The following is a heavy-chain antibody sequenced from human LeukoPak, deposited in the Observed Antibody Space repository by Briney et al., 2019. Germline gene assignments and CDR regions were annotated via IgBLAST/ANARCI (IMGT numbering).Heavy chain of an antibody. J-gene: IGHJ4*02. D-gene: IGHD6-6*01. CDR1: GYTFTGYY. CDR3: ARGSAARPGDY. CDR2: MNPNSGNT. Sequence: ASVKVSCKTSGYTFTGYYMHWVRQAPGQGLEWMGWMNPNSGNTGYAQKFQGRVTITRNTSISTAYMELSSLRSEDTAVYYCARGSAARPGDYWGQGTLVTVSS. V-gene: IGHV1-8*03.